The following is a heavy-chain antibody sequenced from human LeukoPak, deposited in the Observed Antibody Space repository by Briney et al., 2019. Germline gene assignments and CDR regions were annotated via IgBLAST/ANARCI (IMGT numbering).Heavy chain of an antibody. CDR2: ISGSGGST. D-gene: IGHD1-26*01. CDR1: GFTVSTTL. CDR3: AKYVAGAPPYYFDY. V-gene: IGHV3-23*01. J-gene: IGHJ4*02. Sequence: PGGSLRLTCTVSGFTVSTTLMDWVRQAPGKGLEWVSAISGSGGSTYYADSVKGRFTISRDNSKNTLYLQMNSLRAEDTAVYYCAKYVAGAPPYYFDYWGQGTLVTVSS.